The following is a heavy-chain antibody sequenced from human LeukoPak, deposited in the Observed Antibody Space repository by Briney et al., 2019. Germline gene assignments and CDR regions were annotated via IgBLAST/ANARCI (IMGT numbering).Heavy chain of an antibody. J-gene: IGHJ4*02. CDR2: ISYDGSNK. CDR1: GFTFSSYA. D-gene: IGHD4-11*01. Sequence: PGRSLRLSCAASGFTFSSYAMHWVRQAPGKGLEWVAVISYDGSNKYYADSVKGRFTISRDNSKNTLYLQMNSLRAEDTAVYYCARDAYSSLSPLGYWGQGTLVTVSS. V-gene: IGHV3-30-3*01. CDR3: ARDAYSSLSPLGY.